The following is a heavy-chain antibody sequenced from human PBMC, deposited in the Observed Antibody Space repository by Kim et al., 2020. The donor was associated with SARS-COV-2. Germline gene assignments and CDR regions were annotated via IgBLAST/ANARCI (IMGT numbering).Heavy chain of an antibody. CDR3: AKDVSSIVATMYYYYGMDV. V-gene: IGHV3-30*18. J-gene: IGHJ6*02. CDR2: ISYDGSNK. D-gene: IGHD5-12*01. CDR1: GFTFSSYG. Sequence: GGSLRLSCAASGFTFSSYGMHWVRQAPGKGLEWVAVISYDGSNKYYADSVKGRFTISRDNSKNTLYLQMNSLRAEDTAVYYCAKDVSSIVATMYYYYGMDVWGQGTTVTVSS.